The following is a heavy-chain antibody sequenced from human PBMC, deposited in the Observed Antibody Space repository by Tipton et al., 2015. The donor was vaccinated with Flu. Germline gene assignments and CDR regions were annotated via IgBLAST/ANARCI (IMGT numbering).Heavy chain of an antibody. CDR3: ARGPRHKYTSFHPDY. V-gene: IGHV4-34*01. CDR1: GFTFSEYP. D-gene: IGHD6-6*01. CDR2: SNHGGST. J-gene: IGHJ4*02. Sequence: QLVQSGGGVVQPGRSLRLSCAASGFTFSEYPMHWVRQAPGKGLEWIGESNHGGSTNYNPSLKSRVTVSVDTSKNQVFLNLSSVTAADTALYFCARGPRHKYTSFHPDYWGQGTLVTVSS.